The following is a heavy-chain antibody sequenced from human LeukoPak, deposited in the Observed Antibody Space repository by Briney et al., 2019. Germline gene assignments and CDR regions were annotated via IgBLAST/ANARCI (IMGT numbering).Heavy chain of an antibody. CDR1: GYTFTSYD. V-gene: IGHV1-8*01. CDR3: ARGHTAMVPFDP. CDR2: MNPNSGNT. D-gene: IGHD5-18*01. J-gene: IGHJ5*02. Sequence: ASVKVSCKASGYTFTSYDINWVRQATGQGLEWMGWMNPNSGNTGYAQKFQGRVTMTRNTSISTAYMELSSLRSEDTAVYYCARGHTAMVPFDPWGQGTLVTVCS.